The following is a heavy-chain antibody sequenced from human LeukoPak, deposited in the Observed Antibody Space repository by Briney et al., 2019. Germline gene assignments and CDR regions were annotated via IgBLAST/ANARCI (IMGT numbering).Heavy chain of an antibody. J-gene: IGHJ6*02. Sequence: SETLSLTCTGSGGSISSYYWSWIRQPPGKGLEWIGYIYYSGSTNYNPSLKSRVTISVDTSKNQFSLKLSSVTAADTAVYYCARQGLPGNYHYYYYHGMDVWGQGTTVTVSS. CDR3: ARQGLPGNYHYYYYHGMDV. D-gene: IGHD1-7*01. CDR1: GGSISSYY. CDR2: IYYSGST. V-gene: IGHV4-59*08.